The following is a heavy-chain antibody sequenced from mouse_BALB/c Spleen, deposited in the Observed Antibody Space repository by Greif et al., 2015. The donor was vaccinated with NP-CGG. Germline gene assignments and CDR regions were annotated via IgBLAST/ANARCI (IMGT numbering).Heavy chain of an antibody. CDR2: IRNKANGYTT. D-gene: IGHD2-3*01. CDR3: ARSSDGYSELFAY. CDR1: GFTFTDYY. Sequence: EVHLVESGGGLVQPGGSLRLSCATSGFTFTDYYMSWVRQPPGKALEWLGFIRNKANGYTTEYSASVKGRFTISRDNSQSILYLQMNTLRAEDSATYYCARSSDGYSELFAYWGQGTLVTVSA. V-gene: IGHV7-3*02. J-gene: IGHJ3*01.